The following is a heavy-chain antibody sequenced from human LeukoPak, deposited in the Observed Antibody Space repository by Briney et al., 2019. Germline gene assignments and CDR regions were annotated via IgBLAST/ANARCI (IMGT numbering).Heavy chain of an antibody. V-gene: IGHV3-66*01. CDR2: IYVGGTT. CDR1: GFTVSSNY. J-gene: IGHJ4*02. Sequence: QTGGSLRLSCAVSGFTVSSNYMSWVCQAPGKGLEWVSVIYVGGTTDYADSVKGRFTISRDNSKNSVYLQMNSLRAEDTAIYYCARDPNDYGDPYFDYWGQGTLVTVSS. CDR3: ARDPNDYGDPYFDY. D-gene: IGHD4-17*01.